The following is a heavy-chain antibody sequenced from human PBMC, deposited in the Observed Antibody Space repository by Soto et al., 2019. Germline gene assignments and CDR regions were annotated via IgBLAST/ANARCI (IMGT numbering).Heavy chain of an antibody. J-gene: IGHJ4*02. D-gene: IGHD2-15*01. CDR2: IDTSATVQ. CDR1: GFTLSDYY. Sequence: QVQLVESGGGLVQPGVSLRLSCAASGFTLSDYYMSWIRKAPGKELEWVSYIDTSATVQYYTDSVKGRFTVFRDSANYSLDLQMNSLRAEDTAVYYWARDLQGLLSNRGRDCWGQGTLVTVSS. CDR3: ARDLQGLLSNRGRDC. V-gene: IGHV3-11*01.